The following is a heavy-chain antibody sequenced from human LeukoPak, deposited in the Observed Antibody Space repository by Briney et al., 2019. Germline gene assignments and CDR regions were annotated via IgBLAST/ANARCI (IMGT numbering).Heavy chain of an antibody. CDR1: GFTFSTYS. J-gene: IGHJ4*02. D-gene: IGHD6-13*01. V-gene: IGHV3-23*01. CDR2: ISGDGATT. Sequence: PGGSLRLPCAASGFTFSTYSMNLVRQAPGKGLEWVSIISGDGATTDYADSVKGRFTISRDNSRNTLYLQMNSLRVEDTAVYYCAKKNLAAAGPNYFDYWGQGTLVTVSS. CDR3: AKKNLAAAGPNYFDY.